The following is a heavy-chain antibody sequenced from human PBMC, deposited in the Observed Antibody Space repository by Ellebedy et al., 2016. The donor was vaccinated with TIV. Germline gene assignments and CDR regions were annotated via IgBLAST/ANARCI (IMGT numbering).Heavy chain of an antibody. CDR3: AKGASLWVTDALDI. D-gene: IGHD3-16*01. V-gene: IGHV3-23*01. CDR1: GFTFNNYA. Sequence: GGSLRLSXAASGFTFNNYAMSWVRQAPGKGLEWVSTIRNDYGSTYYADSVKGRFTISRDTSQTTLYLQMNRLRAEDTAVYYCAKGASLWVTDALDIWGRGTMVTVSS. CDR2: IRNDYGST. J-gene: IGHJ3*02.